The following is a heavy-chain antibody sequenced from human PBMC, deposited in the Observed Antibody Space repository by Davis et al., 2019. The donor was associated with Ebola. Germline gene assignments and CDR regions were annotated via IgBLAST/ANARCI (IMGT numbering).Heavy chain of an antibody. D-gene: IGHD2/OR15-2a*01. CDR2: IKQDGSEK. CDR1: GFTFIGHW. CDR3: VKYFNYAFEQ. Sequence: GGSLRLSCAASGFTFIGHWMSWVRQAPGKGLEWVANIKQDGSEKYYVDSVRGRFTISRDNAKNSLHLQMNSLRAEDTAVYFCVKYFNYAFEQGGRGTLVTVSS. J-gene: IGHJ4*02. V-gene: IGHV3-7*03.